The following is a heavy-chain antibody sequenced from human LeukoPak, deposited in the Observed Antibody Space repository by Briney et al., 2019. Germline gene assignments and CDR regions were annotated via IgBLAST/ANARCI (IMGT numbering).Heavy chain of an antibody. CDR2: ISYDGSNK. CDR1: GFTFSSYA. Sequence: PGGSLRLSCAASGFTFSSYAMHWVRQAPGKGLEWVAVISYDGSNKYYADSVKGRFTISRDNSKNTLHLQMNSLRAEDTAVYYCARDGGSGWPGAFDIWGQGTMVTVSS. J-gene: IGHJ3*02. V-gene: IGHV3-30-3*01. CDR3: ARDGGSGWPGAFDI. D-gene: IGHD6-19*01.